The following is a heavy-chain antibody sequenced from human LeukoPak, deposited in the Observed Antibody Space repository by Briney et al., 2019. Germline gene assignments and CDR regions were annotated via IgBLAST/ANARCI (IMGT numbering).Heavy chain of an antibody. J-gene: IGHJ4*02. CDR2: IGTAGDT. Sequence: GGSLRLSCAPSGFTFSDYDMHWVRQAPGKGLEWASAIGTAGDTYYTGSVKGRFTISRENAKNSLYLQMNSLRAGDTAVYYCARVAKERVGGVYYFDYWGQGTLVTVSS. CDR1: GFTFSDYD. CDR3: ARVAKERVGGVYYFDY. D-gene: IGHD1-1*01. V-gene: IGHV3-13*01.